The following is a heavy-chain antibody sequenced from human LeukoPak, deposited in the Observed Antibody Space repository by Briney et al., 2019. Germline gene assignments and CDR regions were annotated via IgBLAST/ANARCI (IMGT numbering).Heavy chain of an antibody. Sequence: SVKASCKASGGTFSSYAISWVRQAPGQGLEWMGRIIPIFGIANYAQKFQGRVTITADKSTSTAYMELSSLRSEDTAVYYCARVPMDSSGYWSYYYGMDVWGQGTTVTVSS. CDR1: GGTFSSYA. J-gene: IGHJ6*02. D-gene: IGHD3-22*01. CDR3: ARVPMDSSGYWSYYYGMDV. CDR2: IIPIFGIA. V-gene: IGHV1-69*04.